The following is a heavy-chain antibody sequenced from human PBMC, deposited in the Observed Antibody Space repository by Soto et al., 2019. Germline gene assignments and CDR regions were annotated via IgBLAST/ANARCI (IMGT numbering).Heavy chain of an antibody. CDR3: AKDGSSNLYITIFGVVIYFDY. D-gene: IGHD3-3*01. CDR1: GFTFSSYA. CDR2: ISGSGGST. V-gene: IGHV3-23*01. J-gene: IGHJ4*02. Sequence: PGGSLRLSCAASGFTFSSYAMSWVRQAPGKGLEWVSAISGSGGSTYYADSVKGRFTISRDNSKNTLYLQMNSLRAEDTAVYYCAKDGSSNLYITIFGVVIYFDYWGQGTLVTVSS.